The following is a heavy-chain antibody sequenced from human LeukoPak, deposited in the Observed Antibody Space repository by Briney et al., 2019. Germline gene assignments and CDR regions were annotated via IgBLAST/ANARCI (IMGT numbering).Heavy chain of an antibody. CDR2: TSASGGST. Sequence: GGSLRLSCAASGFTFSSYAMTWVRQAPGKGLEWVSGTSASGGSTYYADSVKGRFTLSRDTSKSTLYLQMNSLRAEDTAVYYCAKGSTMLRGVIDYWGQGTLVTVSS. V-gene: IGHV3-23*01. CDR3: AKGSTMLRGVIDY. J-gene: IGHJ4*02. CDR1: GFTFSSYA. D-gene: IGHD3-10*01.